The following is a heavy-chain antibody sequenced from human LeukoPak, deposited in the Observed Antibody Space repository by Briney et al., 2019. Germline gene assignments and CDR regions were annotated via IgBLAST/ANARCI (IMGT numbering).Heavy chain of an antibody. D-gene: IGHD5-24*01. CDR2: INPNSGGT. CDR3: ARVMATREGRHFDY. J-gene: IGHJ4*02. CDR1: GYTFTGYY. V-gene: IGHV1-2*06. Sequence: GASVKVSCKASGYTFTGYYMHWVRQAPGQGLEWMGRINPNSGGTNYAQKFQGRVTMTRDTSISTAYMELSRLRSDDTAVYYCARVMATREGRHFDYWGQGTLVTVSS.